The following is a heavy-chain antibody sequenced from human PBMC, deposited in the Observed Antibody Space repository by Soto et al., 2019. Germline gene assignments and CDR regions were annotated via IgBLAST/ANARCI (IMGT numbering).Heavy chain of an antibody. D-gene: IGHD2-15*01. J-gene: IGHJ4*02. Sequence: QLQMVQSGTEVKVPGSSVKVACKASGGTFSTSSFVWVRQGPGKGLEWMGGIIPIFSRTNFAQTFQGRVTFSADESTTTTYMELRSLTSPDTAIYYCARDVVRSTAGDSLGQGTLVTVSS. CDR3: ARDVVRSTAGDS. CDR1: GGTFSTSS. V-gene: IGHV1-69*01. CDR2: IIPIFSRT.